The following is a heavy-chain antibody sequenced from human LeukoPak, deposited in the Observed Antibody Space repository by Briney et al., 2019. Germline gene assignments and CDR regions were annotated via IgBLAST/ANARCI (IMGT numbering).Heavy chain of an antibody. CDR1: GFTFSSCA. D-gene: IGHD2-2*01. CDR3: ARYCSSTSCYYYYGMDV. CDR2: ISYDGSNK. Sequence: PGGSLRLSCAASGFTFSSCAMHWVRQAPGKGLEWVAVISYDGSNKYYADSVKGRFTIPRDNSKNTLYLQMNSLRAEDTAVYYCARYCSSTSCYYYYGMDVWGQGTTVTVSS. V-gene: IGHV3-30*04. J-gene: IGHJ6*02.